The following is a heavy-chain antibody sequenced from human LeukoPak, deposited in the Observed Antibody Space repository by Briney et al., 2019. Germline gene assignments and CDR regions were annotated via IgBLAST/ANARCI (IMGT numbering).Heavy chain of an antibody. CDR2: ISGSGGST. Sequence: PGGSLRLSCAASGFTFSSYAMSWVRQAPGKGLEWVSAISGSGGSTYYADSVKGRFTISRDNSEKTLYLQMNSLRAEDTAVYYCGKDRSFSDSDAFEIWGQGTMVTVSS. CDR3: GKDRSFSDSDAFEI. D-gene: IGHD2-21*01. J-gene: IGHJ3*02. CDR1: GFTFSSYA. V-gene: IGHV3-23*01.